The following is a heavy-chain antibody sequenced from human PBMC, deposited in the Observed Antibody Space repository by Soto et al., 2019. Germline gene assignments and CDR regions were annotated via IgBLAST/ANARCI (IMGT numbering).Heavy chain of an antibody. CDR3: TKDVEWGGSYLNHAFDV. J-gene: IGHJ3*01. CDR2: ISWNSGII. V-gene: IGHV3-9*01. Sequence: QLVESGGGLVQPGRSLRLSCAASGFTFDDYAMHWVRKYPGKGLEWVSGISWNSGIIDYAGSVKGRFTISRDSAKNSLYLQMNRLTPEDTALYFCTKDVEWGGSYLNHAFDVWGQGTMVSVS. D-gene: IGHD1-26*01. CDR1: GFTFDDYA.